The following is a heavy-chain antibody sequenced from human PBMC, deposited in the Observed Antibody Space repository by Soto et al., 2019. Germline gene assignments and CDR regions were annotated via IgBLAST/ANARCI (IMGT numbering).Heavy chain of an antibody. CDR2: ILYDGSNK. Sequence: PGGSLRLSCEASGFTFSSYAMHWVRQAPGKGLEWVAVILYDGSNKYYADSVKGRFIISRDNSKNTLYLQMNSLRAEDTAVYYCARGGFAYGSGSYYPLENYWGQGTLVTVSS. D-gene: IGHD3-10*01. J-gene: IGHJ4*02. V-gene: IGHV3-33*05. CDR3: ARGGFAYGSGSYYPLENY. CDR1: GFTFSSYA.